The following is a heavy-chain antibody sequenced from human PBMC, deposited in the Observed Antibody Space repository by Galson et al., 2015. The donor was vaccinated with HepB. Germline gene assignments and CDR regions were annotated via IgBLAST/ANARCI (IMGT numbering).Heavy chain of an antibody. D-gene: IGHD4-17*01. CDR1: GGTFSSYA. V-gene: IGHV1-69*13. Sequence: SVKVSCKASGGTFSSYAISWVRQAPGQGLEWMGGIIPIFGTANYAQKFQGRVTITADEPTSTAYMELSSLRSEDTAVYYCARDRLDYGDYQGWFDPWGQGTLVTVSS. CDR3: ARDRLDYGDYQGWFDP. J-gene: IGHJ5*02. CDR2: IIPIFGTA.